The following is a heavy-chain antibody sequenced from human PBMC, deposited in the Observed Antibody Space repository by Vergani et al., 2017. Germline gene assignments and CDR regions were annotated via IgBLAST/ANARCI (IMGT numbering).Heavy chain of an antibody. Sequence: EVQLVGSGGGLVQPGGSLRVSCAASGFTFSSYWMSWVRQAPGKGLEWVAHIKQDGSEKYYVDSVKGRFTISRDNAENSVYLEMNSLRVEDTAVYYCATMGGATFNRPYNWFDPRGQGTLVTVSS. CDR1: GFTFSSYW. V-gene: IGHV3-7*01. CDR3: ATMGGATFNRPYNWFDP. J-gene: IGHJ5*02. CDR2: IKQDGSEK. D-gene: IGHD1-26*01.